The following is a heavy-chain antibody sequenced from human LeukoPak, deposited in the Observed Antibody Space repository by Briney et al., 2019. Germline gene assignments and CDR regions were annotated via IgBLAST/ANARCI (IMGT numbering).Heavy chain of an antibody. V-gene: IGHV3-9*01. CDR2: ISWNSGSI. CDR3: AKDMSVAGHDAFDI. D-gene: IGHD6-19*01. Sequence: GGSLRLSCAASGFTFDDYAMHWVRQAPGKGLEWVSGISWNSGSIGHADSVKGRFTISRDNAKNSLYLQMNSLRAEDTALYYCAKDMSVAGHDAFDIWGQGTMVTVSS. CDR1: GFTFDDYA. J-gene: IGHJ3*02.